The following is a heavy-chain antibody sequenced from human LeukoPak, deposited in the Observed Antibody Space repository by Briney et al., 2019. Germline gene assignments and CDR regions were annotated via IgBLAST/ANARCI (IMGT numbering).Heavy chain of an antibody. CDR3: ARAPRWDFGTYYSL. CDR1: GGSISNYY. Sequence: TSETLSLTCTVSGGSISNYYWNWIRPFPGKGLEWVGYIYDSGSTNYNPSLKSRVTISVDRSKNHFSLKLSSVTAADTAVYYCARAPRWDFGTYYSLWGKGTTVTVSS. D-gene: IGHD3-10*01. CDR2: IYDSGST. V-gene: IGHV4-59*01. J-gene: IGHJ6*04.